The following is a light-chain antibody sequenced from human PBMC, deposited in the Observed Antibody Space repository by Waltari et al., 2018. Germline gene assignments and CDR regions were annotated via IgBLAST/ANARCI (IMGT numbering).Light chain of an antibody. CDR3: ASWDDSLSGYV. CDR2: GNR. CDR1: RSNIGSNT. V-gene: IGLV1-44*01. Sequence: QSVLAQPPSASGTPGQRVTISCSGSRSNIGSNTVNCYQHLPGTAPTFLIYGNRQRPSGVPGRFSGSKSGTSASLAISGLQSEDEADYYCASWDDSLSGYVFGTGTKVTVL. J-gene: IGLJ1*01.